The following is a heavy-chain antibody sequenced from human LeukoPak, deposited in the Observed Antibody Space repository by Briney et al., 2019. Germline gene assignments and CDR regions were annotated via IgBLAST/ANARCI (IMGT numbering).Heavy chain of an antibody. CDR3: ARRDSGYGPFDY. Sequence: GGSLRLSCVVSGFTVSSNYMSWVRQAPGKGLEWVSVIYSGGSTYYADSVKGRFTISKDNYENTVYLQMNSLRAEDTAVYYCARRDSGYGPFDYWGQGTLVTVSS. J-gene: IGHJ4*02. D-gene: IGHD3-22*01. V-gene: IGHV3-53*01. CDR1: GFTVSSNY. CDR2: IYSGGST.